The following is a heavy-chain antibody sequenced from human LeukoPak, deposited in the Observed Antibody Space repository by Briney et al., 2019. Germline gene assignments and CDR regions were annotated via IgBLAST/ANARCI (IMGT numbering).Heavy chain of an antibody. Sequence: GASVKVSCKASGYTFTSYYMHWVRQAPGQGLEWMGIINPSGGSTSYAQKFQGRVTMTRDTSTCTVYMELSSLRSEDTAVYYCASSIRDSSSWYGGDSSGPGDYWGQGTLVTVSS. CDR2: INPSGGST. J-gene: IGHJ4*02. CDR1: GYTFTSYY. D-gene: IGHD6-13*01. V-gene: IGHV1-46*01. CDR3: ASSIRDSSSWYGGDSSGPGDY.